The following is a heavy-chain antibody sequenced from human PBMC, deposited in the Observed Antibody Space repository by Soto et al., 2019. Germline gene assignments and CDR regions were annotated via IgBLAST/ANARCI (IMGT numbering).Heavy chain of an antibody. CDR1: GYSFTNFW. CDR3: ARPRVTNDVFDI. J-gene: IGHJ3*02. V-gene: IGHV5-51*01. CDR2: IYPGDSDT. Sequence: GESLKISCKASGYSFTNFWIGWVRQVPGKGLEWLGIIYPGDSDTRYSPSFQGQVTMSADKSINSAYLRWSSLKASDTAMYYCARPRVTNDVFDIWGQGTMVTVSS. D-gene: IGHD4-17*01.